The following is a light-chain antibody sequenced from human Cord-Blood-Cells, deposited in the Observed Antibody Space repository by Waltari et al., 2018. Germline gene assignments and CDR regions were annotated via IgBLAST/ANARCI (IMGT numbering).Light chain of an antibody. CDR3: CSYAGSYTWV. Sequence: QSALTQPRSVSGSPGQSVTISCTGTSSDVGGYNYVSWYQQHPGKAPKLMIYDVSKRPPGVPDRFSGSRSGTTASLPISGLQAEDEADYDCCSYAGSYTWVFGGGTKLTVL. CDR1: SSDVGGYNY. V-gene: IGLV2-11*01. CDR2: DVS. J-gene: IGLJ3*02.